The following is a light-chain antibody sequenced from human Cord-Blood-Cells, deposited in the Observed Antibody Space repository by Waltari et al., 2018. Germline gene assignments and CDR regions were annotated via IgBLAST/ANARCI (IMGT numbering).Light chain of an antibody. CDR2: GAS. V-gene: IGKV3-20*01. J-gene: IGKJ1*01. Sequence: EIVLTQSPGTLSLSPGERATLSCRASQSVSSSYLAWYQQKPGQAPRLLIYGASSRATGIPDRFSGSGSGTDFTLNISRLEPEDFAVYYCQQYGISPPWTFGQGTKVEIK. CDR1: QSVSSSY. CDR3: QQYGISPPWT.